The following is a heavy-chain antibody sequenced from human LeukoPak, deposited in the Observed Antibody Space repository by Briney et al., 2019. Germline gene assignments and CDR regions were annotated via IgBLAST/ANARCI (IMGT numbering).Heavy chain of an antibody. J-gene: IGHJ4*02. CDR3: ARAQTYGDSRLLLDY. CDR1: GFTFGNYG. Sequence: GGSLRLSCAASGFTFGNYGISWVRRAPGQGLEGVSGINWNGGSTGYADSVEGRFTTSRDNAKSSQYLQMNSLRVEDTALYYCARAQTYGDSRLLLDYWGQGTLVTVSS. D-gene: IGHD2-21*02. CDR2: INWNGGST. V-gene: IGHV3-20*04.